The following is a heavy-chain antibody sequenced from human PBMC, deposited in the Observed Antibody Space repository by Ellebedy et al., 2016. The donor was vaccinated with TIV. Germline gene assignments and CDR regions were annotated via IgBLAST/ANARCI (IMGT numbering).Heavy chain of an antibody. V-gene: IGHV3-49*03. D-gene: IGHD1-26*01. J-gene: IGHJ4*02. Sequence: PGGSLRLSCTGSGFTLGDYAMSWFRKAPGKGLEWVGFIRSKAFGGTTEYAASVRGRFTISRDDSKSIAFLQMNSLKTEDTAVYYCTRGRGAAAYWGQGTLVTVSS. CDR3: TRGRGAAAY. CDR1: GFTLGDYA. CDR2: IRSKAFGGTT.